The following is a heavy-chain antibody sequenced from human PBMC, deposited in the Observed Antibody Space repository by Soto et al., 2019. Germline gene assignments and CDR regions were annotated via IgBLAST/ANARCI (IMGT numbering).Heavy chain of an antibody. J-gene: IGHJ6*02. CDR2: IIPIFGTA. V-gene: IGHV1-69*13. Sequence: SVKVSCKASGGTFSSYAISWVGQAPGQGLEWMGGIIPIFGTANYAQKFQGRVTITADESTSTAYMELSSLRSEDTAGYYCASGPSVDPALVYYYYRMDVWSQPTTVPFSS. CDR1: GGTFSSYA. CDR3: ASGPSVDPALVYYYYRMDV. D-gene: IGHD5-18*01.